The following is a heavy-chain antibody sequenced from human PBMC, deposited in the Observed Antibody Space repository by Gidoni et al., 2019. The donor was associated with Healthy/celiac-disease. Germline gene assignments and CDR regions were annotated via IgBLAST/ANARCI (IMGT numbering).Heavy chain of an antibody. Sequence: QVQLVQSGAEVKKPGSSVKVSCKASGGTFSSYAISWVRQAPGQGLEWMGGIIPIFGTANYAQKFQGRVTITADKSTSTAYMELSSLRSEDTAVYYCARKEGYCSSTSCFYYGMDVWGQGTTVTVSS. D-gene: IGHD2-2*01. CDR3: ARKEGYCSSTSCFYYGMDV. V-gene: IGHV1-69*06. CDR1: GGTFSSYA. J-gene: IGHJ6*02. CDR2: IIPIFGTA.